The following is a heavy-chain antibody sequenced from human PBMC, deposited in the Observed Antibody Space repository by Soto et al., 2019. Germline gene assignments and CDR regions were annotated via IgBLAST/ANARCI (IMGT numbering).Heavy chain of an antibody. CDR2: IIPIFGTA. CDR3: AREGGAVVVPAAISPYYGMDV. D-gene: IGHD2-2*01. V-gene: IGHV1-69*13. Sequence: ASVKVSCKASGGTFSSYAISWVRQAPGQGLEWMGGIIPIFGTANYAQKFQGRVTITADESTSTAYMELSSLRSEDTAVYYCAREGGAVVVPAAISPYYGMDVWGQGTTVTVSS. CDR1: GGTFSSYA. J-gene: IGHJ6*02.